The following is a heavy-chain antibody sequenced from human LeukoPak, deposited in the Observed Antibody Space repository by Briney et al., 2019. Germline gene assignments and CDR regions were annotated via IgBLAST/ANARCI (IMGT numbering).Heavy chain of an antibody. CDR1: GVTFSNYA. V-gene: IGHV3-23*01. Sequence: GGSLRLSCAASGVTFSNYAMSWVRQAPGKGLEWVSGISGSGGSTYYPDSVRGRFTISRDNSKNTVYLQMNSLRAEDTAVYYCARVGSFMGVRGVIMSGYFDYWGQGTLVTVSS. CDR3: ARVGSFMGVRGVIMSGYFDY. CDR2: ISGSGGST. J-gene: IGHJ4*02. D-gene: IGHD3-10*01.